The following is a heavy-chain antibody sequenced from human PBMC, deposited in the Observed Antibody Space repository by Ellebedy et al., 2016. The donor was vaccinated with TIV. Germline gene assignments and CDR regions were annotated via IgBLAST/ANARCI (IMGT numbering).Heavy chain of an antibody. J-gene: IGHJ4*02. CDR1: GFTFSSYA. V-gene: IGHV3-23*01. D-gene: IGHD1-26*01. CDR2: ITSSGDRT. CDR3: ARGRLLLGPFDY. Sequence: GGSLRLSXATSGFTFSSYAMTWVRQAPGKGLEWVSSITSSGDRTNYADSVKGRFTISRDNSKNTLYLQMNSLRAEDTAVYYCARGRLLLGPFDYWGQGTLVTVSS.